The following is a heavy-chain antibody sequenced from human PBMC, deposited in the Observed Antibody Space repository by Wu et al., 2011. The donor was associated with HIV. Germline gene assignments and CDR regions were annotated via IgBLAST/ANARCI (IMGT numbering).Heavy chain of an antibody. CDR2: MNANSGDT. CDR3: ARGTDSHYYYYYYMDV. CDR1: GYTFSNYD. V-gene: IGHV1-8*01. J-gene: IGHJ6*03. Sequence: QVQLVQSGAEVRKPGASVKVSCKTSGYTFSNYDINWVRQATGHGLEWLGWMNANSGDTVYAPNFQGRVTLTRDTSIVTAYMELSSLTSEDTAVYYCARGTDSHYYYYYYMDVWGKGTTVTVSS. D-gene: IGHD3-22*01.